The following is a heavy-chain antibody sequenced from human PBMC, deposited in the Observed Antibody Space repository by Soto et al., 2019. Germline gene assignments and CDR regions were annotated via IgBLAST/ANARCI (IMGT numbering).Heavy chain of an antibody. Sequence: QLQLQESGSGLVKPSQTLSLTCAVSGGSISSGGYSCSWIRQPPGKGLEWIGYIYHSGSTYYNPSLKSRVXXXVXXAKNQFSLKLSSVTAADTAVYYCARGMTTVTTFDYWGQGTLVTVSS. CDR1: GGSISSGGYS. D-gene: IGHD4-4*01. V-gene: IGHV4-30-2*01. CDR3: ARGMTTVTTFDY. J-gene: IGHJ4*02. CDR2: IYHSGST.